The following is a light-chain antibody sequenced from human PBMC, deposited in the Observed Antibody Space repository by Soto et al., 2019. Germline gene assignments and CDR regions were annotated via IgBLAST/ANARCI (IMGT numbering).Light chain of an antibody. V-gene: IGLV1-44*01. Sequence: QSVLTQPPSASGTPGQRVTISCYGSTSNIASNAINWFQQLPGTAPKLLIYSDNHRPSGVPDRFSGSKSGTSASLAISGLQSEDEADYYCATWADSLKTYVFGTGTKLTVL. J-gene: IGLJ1*01. CDR3: ATWADSLKTYV. CDR2: SDN. CDR1: TSNIASNA.